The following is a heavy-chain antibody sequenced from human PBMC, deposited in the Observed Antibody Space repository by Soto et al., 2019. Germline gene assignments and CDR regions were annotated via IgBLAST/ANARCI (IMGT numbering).Heavy chain of an antibody. D-gene: IGHD4-17*01. Sequence: SETLSLTCSLSGGSISSGGYSWCWIRQHPGKGLEWIGYIYYSGSTYYNPSLKSRVTISVDTSKNQFSLKLSSVTAADSAVYYCARYSMTTVTFDYWGQGTLVTVSS. CDR1: GGSISSGGYS. CDR2: IYYSGST. CDR3: ARYSMTTVTFDY. V-gene: IGHV4-30-4*08. J-gene: IGHJ4*02.